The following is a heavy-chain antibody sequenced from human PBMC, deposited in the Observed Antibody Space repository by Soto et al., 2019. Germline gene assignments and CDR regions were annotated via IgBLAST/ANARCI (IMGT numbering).Heavy chain of an antibody. CDR2: IYYSGST. Sequence: QVQLQESGPGLVKPSQTLSLTCTVSGGSISSGGYYWSWIRQHPGKGLEWIGYIYYSGSTYYNPSLKSRVTISVDTSKNQFSLKLSSVTAADTAVYYCARVKWGYDYVWGSTFFNWFDPWGQGTLVTVSS. CDR1: GGSISSGGYY. CDR3: ARVKWGYDYVWGSTFFNWFDP. D-gene: IGHD3-16*01. J-gene: IGHJ5*02. V-gene: IGHV4-31*03.